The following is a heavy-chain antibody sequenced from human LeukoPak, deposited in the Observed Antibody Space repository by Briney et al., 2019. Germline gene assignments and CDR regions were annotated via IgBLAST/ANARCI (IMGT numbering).Heavy chain of an antibody. V-gene: IGHV4-59*01. D-gene: IGHD3-22*01. J-gene: IGHJ4*02. Sequence: SSETLSLTCTVSGGSISSYYWSWIRQPPGKGLEWIGYIYYSGSTNYNPSLKGRVTISVDTSKNQFSLKLSSVTAADTAVYYCARGYDSSGYEYFDYWGQGTLVTVSS. CDR1: GGSISSYY. CDR2: IYYSGST. CDR3: ARGYDSSGYEYFDY.